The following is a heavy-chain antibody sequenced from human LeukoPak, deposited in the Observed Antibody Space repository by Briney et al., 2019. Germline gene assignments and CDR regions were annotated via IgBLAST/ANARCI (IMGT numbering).Heavy chain of an antibody. Sequence: GRSLRLSCAASGFTFSSYGMHWVRQAPGKGLKWVAVISYGGSNKYYADSVKGRFTISRDNSKNTLYLQMNSLRAEDTAVYYCANEYCSSTSCYGYFDYWGQGTLVTVSS. V-gene: IGHV3-30*18. J-gene: IGHJ4*02. CDR3: ANEYCSSTSCYGYFDY. D-gene: IGHD2-2*01. CDR1: GFTFSSYG. CDR2: ISYGGSNK.